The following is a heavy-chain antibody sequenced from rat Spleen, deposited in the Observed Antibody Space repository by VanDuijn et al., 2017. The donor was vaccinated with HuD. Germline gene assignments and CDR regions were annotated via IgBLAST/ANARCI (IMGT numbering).Heavy chain of an antibody. V-gene: IGHV5-7*01. CDR2: ISYDGSST. CDR3: ARRHYGYTDYFDY. J-gene: IGHJ2*01. CDR1: GFTFSDFY. D-gene: IGHD1-9*01. Sequence: EVQLVESGGGLVQPGRSLKLSCAASGFTFSDFYMAWVRQAPMKGLEWVATISYDGSSTYYRDSVKGRFTISRDNAKSTLSLQMDSLRSEDTATYYCARRHYGYTDYFDYWGQGVMVTVSS.